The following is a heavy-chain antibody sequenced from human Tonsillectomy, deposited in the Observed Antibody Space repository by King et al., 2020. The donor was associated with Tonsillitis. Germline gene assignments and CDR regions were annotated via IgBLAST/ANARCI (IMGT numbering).Heavy chain of an antibody. CDR3: ARGSSHTTGGGRY. CDR2: INPNNGGT. J-gene: IGHJ4*02. Sequence: QLVQSGAEVKKHGASVKVSCKASGYTFTGYYMHWVRQAPGQGLEWRGWINPNNGGTNYAQKFQGRVTMTRDTSISTAYMEVSRLRSDDTAVYYCARGSSHTTGGGRYWGQGTLVTVSS. D-gene: IGHD1-26*01. V-gene: IGHV1-2*02. CDR1: GYTFTGYY.